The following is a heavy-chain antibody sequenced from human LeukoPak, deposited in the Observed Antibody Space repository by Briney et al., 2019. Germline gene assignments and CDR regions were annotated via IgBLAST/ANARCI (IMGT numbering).Heavy chain of an antibody. D-gene: IGHD2-2*01. CDR1: GFTFSSYW. CDR3: ARDRRYCSSSSCPWEPFDY. J-gene: IGHJ4*02. Sequence: GGSLRLSCAASGFTFSSYWMSWVRQAPGKGLEWVANIKQDGSEKYYVDSVKGQFTISRDNAKNSLYLQMNSLRAEDTAVYYCARDRRYCSSSSCPWEPFDYWGQGTLVTVSS. V-gene: IGHV3-7*05. CDR2: IKQDGSEK.